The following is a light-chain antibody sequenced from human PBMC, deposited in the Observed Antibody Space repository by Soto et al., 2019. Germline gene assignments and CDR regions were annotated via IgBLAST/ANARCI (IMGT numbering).Light chain of an antibody. Sequence: QSVLTQPPSASGTPGQRVTISCSGSSSNIGSNYVNWYQQLPGTAPRLIIYNNNQRPSGVPDRFSGSKSGTSASLAISGLRSEDEADYYCAAWDNSLSGPGVFGGGTKLTVL. CDR2: NNN. CDR3: AAWDNSLSGPGV. V-gene: IGLV1-47*02. CDR1: SSNIGSNY. J-gene: IGLJ3*02.